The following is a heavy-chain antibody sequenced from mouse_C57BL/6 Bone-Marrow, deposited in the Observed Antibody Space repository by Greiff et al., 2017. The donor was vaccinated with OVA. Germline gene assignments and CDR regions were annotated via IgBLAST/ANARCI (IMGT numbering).Heavy chain of an antibody. Sequence: VQLKESGPGLAKPSQTLSLTCSVTGYSITSDYWNWIRKFPGNKLEYMGYISYSGSTYYNPSLKSRISITRDTSKNQYYLQLNSVTTEDTATYYCARSLIYYYGSSYLYYAMDYWGQGTSVTVSS. J-gene: IGHJ4*01. D-gene: IGHD1-1*01. V-gene: IGHV3-8*01. CDR1: GYSITSDY. CDR3: ARSLIYYYGSSYLYYAMDY. CDR2: ISYSGST.